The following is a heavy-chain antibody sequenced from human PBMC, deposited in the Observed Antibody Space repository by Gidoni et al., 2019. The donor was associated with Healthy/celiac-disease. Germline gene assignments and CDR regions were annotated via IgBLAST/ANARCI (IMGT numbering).Heavy chain of an antibody. V-gene: IGHV3-9*01. D-gene: IGHD4-17*01. CDR2: ISWNSGSI. Sequence: EVQLVESGGGLVQPGRSLSLSCAASGFTFDDCAMHWVRQAPGKGLEWVSGISWNSGSIGYADSVKGRFTISRDNAKNSLYLQMNSLRAEDTALYYCAKDFDYGDLGLFDYWGQGTLVTVSS. J-gene: IGHJ4*02. CDR3: AKDFDYGDLGLFDY. CDR1: GFTFDDCA.